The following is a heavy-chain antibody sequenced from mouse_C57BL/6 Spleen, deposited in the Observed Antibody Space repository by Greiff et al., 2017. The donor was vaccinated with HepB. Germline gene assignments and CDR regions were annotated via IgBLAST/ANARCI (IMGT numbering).Heavy chain of an antibody. CDR1: GFTFSSYG. CDR2: ISSGGSYT. V-gene: IGHV5-6*02. Sequence: EVMLVESGGDLVKPGGSLKLSCAASGFTFSSYGMSWVRQTPDKRLEWVATISSGGSYTYYPDSVKGRFTISRDNAKNTLYLQMSSLKSEDTAMYYCARRYYGSSDYFDYWGQGTTLTVSS. J-gene: IGHJ2*01. CDR3: ARRYYGSSDYFDY. D-gene: IGHD1-1*01.